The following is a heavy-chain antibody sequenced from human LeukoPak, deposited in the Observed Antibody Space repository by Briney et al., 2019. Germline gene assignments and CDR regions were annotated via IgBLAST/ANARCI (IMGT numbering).Heavy chain of an antibody. J-gene: IGHJ4*02. D-gene: IGHD4-17*01. CDR3: ARGHDYGDRNFDY. V-gene: IGHV3-33*01. CDR2: IWYDASNT. Sequence: AVIWYDASNTYYPDSLTGRFTISRDNSKNTLYLQMNSLRAEDTAVYYCARGHDYGDRNFDYWGQGTLVTVSS.